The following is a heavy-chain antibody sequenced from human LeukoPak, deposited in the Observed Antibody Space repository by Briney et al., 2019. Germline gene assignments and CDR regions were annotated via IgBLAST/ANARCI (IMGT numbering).Heavy chain of an antibody. CDR3: ASGYCSSTSCYRYYYYGMDV. D-gene: IGHD2-2*01. V-gene: IGHV1-69*13. CDR2: IIPIFGTA. CDR1: GYTFTSYA. J-gene: IGHJ6*02. Sequence: SVKVSCKASGYTFTSYAMNWVRQAPGQGLEWMGGIIPIFGTANYAQKFQGRVTITADESTSTAYMELSSLRSEDTAVYYCASGYCSSTSCYRYYYYGMDVWGQGTTVTVSS.